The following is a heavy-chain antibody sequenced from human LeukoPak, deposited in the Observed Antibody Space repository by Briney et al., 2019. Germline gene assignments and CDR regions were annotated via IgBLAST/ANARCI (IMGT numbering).Heavy chain of an antibody. D-gene: IGHD5-12*01. Sequence: SETLSLTCAVYGGSFSGYYWSWIRQPPGKGLEWIGEINHSGSTSYNPSLKSRVTISVDTSKNQFSLRLSSVTAADTAVYYCAREVATTYYFDYWGQGTLVTVSS. CDR1: GGSFSGYY. CDR2: INHSGST. J-gene: IGHJ4*02. V-gene: IGHV4-34*01. CDR3: AREVATTYYFDY.